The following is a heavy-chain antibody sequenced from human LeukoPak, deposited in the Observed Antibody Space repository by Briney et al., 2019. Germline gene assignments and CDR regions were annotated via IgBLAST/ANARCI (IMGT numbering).Heavy chain of an antibody. V-gene: IGHV6-1*01. CDR3: ARGKSGYVDY. CDR2: TYYRSTWYN. D-gene: IGHD3-22*01. J-gene: IGHJ4*02. Sequence: SQTLSLTCAISGDSVSSNSVTWNWIRQSPSRGLEWLGRTYYRSTWYNDYAVSVRGRITINPDTSKNQFSLQLNSVTPEDTAVYYCARGKSGYVDYWGQGTLVTVSS. CDR1: GDSVSSNSVT.